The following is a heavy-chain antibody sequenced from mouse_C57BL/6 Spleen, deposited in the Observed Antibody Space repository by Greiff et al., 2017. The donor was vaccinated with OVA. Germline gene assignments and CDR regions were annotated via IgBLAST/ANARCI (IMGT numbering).Heavy chain of an antibody. J-gene: IGHJ4*01. CDR2: ISDGGSYT. CDR3: ARGGDYDWGAMDY. CDR1: GFTFSSYA. D-gene: IGHD2-4*01. Sequence: DVKLVESGGGLVKPGGSLKLSCAASGFTFSSYAMSWVRQTPEKRLEWVATISDGGSYTYYPDNVKGRFTISRDNAKNNLYLQMSHLKSEDTAMYYCARGGDYDWGAMDYWGQGTSVTVSS. V-gene: IGHV5-4*03.